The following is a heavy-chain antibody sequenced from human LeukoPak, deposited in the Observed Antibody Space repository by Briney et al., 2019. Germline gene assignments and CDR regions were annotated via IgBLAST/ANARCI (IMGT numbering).Heavy chain of an antibody. CDR1: GFTFSSYS. CDR2: ISSSSSTI. CDR3: ARGSGSQYWSFDP. Sequence: PGGFLRLSCAASGFTFSSYSMNWVRQAPGKGLEWVSYISSSSSTIYYADSVKGRFTISRDNAKNSLYLQMNSLRAEDTAVYYCARGSGSQYWSFDPWGQGTLVTVSS. D-gene: IGHD3-10*01. J-gene: IGHJ5*02. V-gene: IGHV3-48*04.